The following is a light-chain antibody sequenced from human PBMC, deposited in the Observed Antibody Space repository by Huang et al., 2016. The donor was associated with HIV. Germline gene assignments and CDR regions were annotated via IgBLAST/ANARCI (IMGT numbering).Light chain of an antibody. CDR1: QSISNY. Sequence: DIQMTQSPSSLSVSVGDRVTITCRASQSISNYLNWYQHKPGQAPRLLIHSVFRLQSGVPSRFSGSGSGTDFTLTISSLQPEDFATYYCQQSYSSLLSFGGGTKVEIK. CDR3: QQSYSSLLS. CDR2: SVF. J-gene: IGKJ4*01. V-gene: IGKV1-39*01.